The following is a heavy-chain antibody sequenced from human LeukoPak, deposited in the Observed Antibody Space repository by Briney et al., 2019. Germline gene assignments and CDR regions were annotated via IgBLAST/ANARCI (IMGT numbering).Heavy chain of an antibody. CDR1: GYTFTSYA. Sequence: GASVKVSCKASGYTFTSYAMNWVRQAPGQGLEWMGWININTGNPTYAQGFTGRFVFSLDTSVSTAYLQISSLKAEDTAVYYCARAHHPYYDFWSGYPYYYYYYMDVWGKGTTVTVSS. J-gene: IGHJ6*03. CDR2: ININTGNP. V-gene: IGHV7-4-1*02. D-gene: IGHD3-3*01. CDR3: ARAHHPYYDFWSGYPYYYYYYMDV.